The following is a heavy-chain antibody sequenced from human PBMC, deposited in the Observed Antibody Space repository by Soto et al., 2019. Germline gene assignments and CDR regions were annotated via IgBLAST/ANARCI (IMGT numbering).Heavy chain of an antibody. V-gene: IGHV3-33*01. CDR3: AREDCSRTTCPGGYYGVDV. CDR2: IWYDGSNK. J-gene: IGHJ6*02. CDR1: GFTFSYYG. Sequence: QVQLVESGGGVVQPGRSLRLSCAASGFTFSYYGMHWVRQAPGKGLEWAAVIWYDGSNKYYADSVKGRFTISRDNSKNTLYLQMNSLRAEDTAVYYCAREDCSRTTCPGGYYGVDVWGQGTTVTVSS. D-gene: IGHD2-2*01.